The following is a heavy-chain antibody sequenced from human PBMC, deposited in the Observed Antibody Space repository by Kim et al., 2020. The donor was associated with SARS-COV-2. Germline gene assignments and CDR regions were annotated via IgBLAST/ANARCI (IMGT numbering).Heavy chain of an antibody. V-gene: IGHV4-34*01. CDR2: INHSGST. D-gene: IGHD3-10*01. CDR3: ARLPKGWFGAGYGMDV. CDR1: GGSFSGYY. Sequence: SETLSLTCAVYGGSFSGYYWSWIRQPPGKGLEWIGEINHSGSTNYNPSLKSRVTIPVDTSKNQFSLKLSSVTAADTAVYYCARLPKGWFGAGYGMDVWGQGTTVTVSS. J-gene: IGHJ6*02.